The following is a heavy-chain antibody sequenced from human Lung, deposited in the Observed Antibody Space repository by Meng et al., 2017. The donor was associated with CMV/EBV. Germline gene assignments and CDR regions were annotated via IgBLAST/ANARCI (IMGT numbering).Heavy chain of an antibody. V-gene: IGHV3-30*04. J-gene: IGHJ4*02. CDR1: RVTFSNYA. D-gene: IGHD4-17*01. CDR3: ARAAGDYSPFDY. Sequence: QVQLVESGGGVVQSGWSLRLSCAASRVTFSNYAMHWVRQAPGKGLEWVAVISYDGSNTYSADSVKGRFFISRDNAKNTLYLQMNSLRPKDTAVYYCARAAGDYSPFDYWGQGTLVTVSS. CDR2: ISYDGSNT.